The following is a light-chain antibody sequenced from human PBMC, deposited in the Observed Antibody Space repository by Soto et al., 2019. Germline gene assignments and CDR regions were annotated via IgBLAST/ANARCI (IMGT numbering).Light chain of an antibody. CDR2: DTS. J-gene: IGKJ1*01. Sequence: VLSLSPGTVSLTPGERATLSCRASQSVSSSYLVWYQQKPGQAPRLLIYDTSSRATGIPDRFSGSGSGTDFTLTISRLEPEDFAVYYCQQYAGSPWTFGQGAMV. CDR3: QQYAGSPWT. CDR1: QSVSSSY. V-gene: IGKV3-20*01.